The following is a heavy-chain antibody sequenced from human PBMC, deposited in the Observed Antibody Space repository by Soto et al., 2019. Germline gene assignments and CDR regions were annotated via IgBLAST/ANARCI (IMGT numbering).Heavy chain of an antibody. D-gene: IGHD3-16*01. V-gene: IGHV4-39*01. CDR1: GGSISSSSYY. Sequence: QLQLQESGPGLVKPSETLSLTCTVSGGSISSSSYYWDWIRQPPGKGLEWIGSIYYSGSTSYNPSLKSRVTISVDTSMNQFSLKLSSVTAADTAVYFCAPSRPWGELRAGWFDPWGQGTLVTVSS. CDR3: APSRPWGELRAGWFDP. CDR2: IYYSGST. J-gene: IGHJ5*02.